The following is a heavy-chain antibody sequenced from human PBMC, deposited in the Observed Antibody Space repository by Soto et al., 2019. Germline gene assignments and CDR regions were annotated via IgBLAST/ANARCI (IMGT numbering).Heavy chain of an antibody. CDR3: ASDCSSTSCPKNYYYGMDV. V-gene: IGHV3-53*01. J-gene: IGHJ6*02. CDR1: GFTVSSNY. CDR2: IYSGGST. D-gene: IGHD2-2*01. Sequence: PGGSLRLSCAASGFTVSSNYMSWVRQAPGKGLEWVSVIYSGGSTYYADSVKGRFTISRDNSKNTLYLQMNSLRAEDTAVYYCASDCSSTSCPKNYYYGMDVWGQGTTVTVSS.